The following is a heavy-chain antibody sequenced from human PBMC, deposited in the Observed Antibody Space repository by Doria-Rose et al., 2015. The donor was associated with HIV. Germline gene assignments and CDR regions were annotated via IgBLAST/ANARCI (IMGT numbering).Heavy chain of an antibody. V-gene: IGHV2-26*01. CDR1: GVSLSSPGMG. J-gene: IGHJ4*02. CDR3: ARIKSSRWYHKYYFDF. D-gene: IGHD6-13*01. Sequence: QVQLVQSGPVLVKPTETLTLTCTASGVSLSSPGMGVSWIRQPPGKALEWLANIFSGDERSYKTSLKSRLTISSGTSKSQVVLTMTDMDPVDTATYYCARIKSSRWYHKYYFDFWGQGTLVIVSA. CDR2: IFSGDER.